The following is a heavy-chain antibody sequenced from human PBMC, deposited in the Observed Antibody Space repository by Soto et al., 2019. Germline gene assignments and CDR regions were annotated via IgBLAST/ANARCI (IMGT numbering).Heavy chain of an antibody. CDR3: ARDPLDYYGSGSHPYYYYGMDV. V-gene: IGHV1-69*04. CDR2: IIPILGIA. Sequence: GASVKVSCKASGGTFSSYTISWVRQAPGQGLEWMGRIIPILGIANYAQKFQGRVTITADKSTSTAYMELSSLRAEDTAVYYCARDPLDYYGSGSHPYYYYGMDVWGQGTTVTVSS. J-gene: IGHJ6*02. CDR1: GGTFSSYT. D-gene: IGHD3-10*01.